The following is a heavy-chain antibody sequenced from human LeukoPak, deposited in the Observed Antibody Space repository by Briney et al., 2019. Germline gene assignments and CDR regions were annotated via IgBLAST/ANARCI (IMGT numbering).Heavy chain of an antibody. V-gene: IGHV3-30*18. CDR2: ISYDGSNI. CDR3: AKASYADIEMGDV. CDR1: GFTFSSYG. Sequence: HPGGSLRLPCAASGFTFSSYGMHWLRQAPGKGLEWVAVISYDGSNIYYAHYVKGRFTISRDNSKNTLYLQMTSLRAEDTAVYYCAKASYADIEMGDVQDQGHTVPV. J-gene: IGHJ6*02. D-gene: IGHD5-24*01.